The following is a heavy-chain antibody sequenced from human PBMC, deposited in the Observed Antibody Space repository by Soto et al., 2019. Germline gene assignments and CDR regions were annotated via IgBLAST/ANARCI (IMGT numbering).Heavy chain of an antibody. D-gene: IGHD3-10*01. CDR2: ISAYNGNT. CDR1: GYTFTSYG. Sequence: SVKVSFRASGYTFTSYGISWVRQAPGQGLEWMGWISAYNGNTNYAQKIQGRVTMTTDTSTSTVYVEVWSLRSDDTAVYYCARKKGINNYYGMDVWGQGTKVTVSS. J-gene: IGHJ6*02. V-gene: IGHV1-18*04. CDR3: ARKKGINNYYGMDV.